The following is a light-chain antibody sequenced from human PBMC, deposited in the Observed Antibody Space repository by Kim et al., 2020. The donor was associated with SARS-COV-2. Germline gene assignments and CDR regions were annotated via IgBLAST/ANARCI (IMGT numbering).Light chain of an antibody. CDR2: GTS. J-gene: IGKJ2*02. CDR1: QSLNRIY. Sequence: LARGKRAALPCRASQSLNRIYLAWYQQRLGQAPRLLISGTSNRATGIPDTFSGSGSGTDFTLTISRLEPEDFAVYYCQQYSKSLGTFGQGTKLEI. V-gene: IGKV3-20*01. CDR3: QQYSKSLGT.